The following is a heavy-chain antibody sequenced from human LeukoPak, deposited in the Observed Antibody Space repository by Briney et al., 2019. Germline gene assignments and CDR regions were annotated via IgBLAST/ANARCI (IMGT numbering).Heavy chain of an antibody. D-gene: IGHD4-17*01. CDR1: GFTFSSYA. CDR2: ISGSGGST. V-gene: IGHV3-23*01. CDR3: AKDRGHRYGDWSGAFDI. J-gene: IGHJ3*02. Sequence: PGGSLRLSCAASGFTFSSYAMSWVRQAPGKGLEWVSAISGSGGSTYYADSVKGRFTISRDNSKNTLYVQMNSLRAEDTAVYFCAKDRGHRYGDWSGAFDIWGQGTMVTVSS.